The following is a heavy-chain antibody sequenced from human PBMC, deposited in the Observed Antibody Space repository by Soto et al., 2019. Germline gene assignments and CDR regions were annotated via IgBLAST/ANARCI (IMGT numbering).Heavy chain of an antibody. D-gene: IGHD3-16*01. CDR1: GFTFSGSA. V-gene: IGHV3-73*01. CDR2: IRSKANSYAT. CDR3: MGEYDTNPKVYYVDY. Sequence: GGSLRLSCAASGFTFSGSAMHWVRQASGKGLEWVGRIRSKANSYATAYAASVKGRFTISRDDSKNTAYLQMNSLKIEDTAVYYCMGEYDTNPKVYYVDYWGQGTLVTVS. J-gene: IGHJ4*02.